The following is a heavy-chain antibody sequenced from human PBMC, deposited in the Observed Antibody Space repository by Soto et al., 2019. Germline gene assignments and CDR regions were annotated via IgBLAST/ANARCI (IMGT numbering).Heavy chain of an antibody. CDR1: GFTFSSYA. D-gene: IGHD3-10*01. CDR2: ISGSGVNT. J-gene: IGHJ5*01. Sequence: GGSLRLSCAASGFTFSSYAMNWVRQAPGKGLEWVSVISGSGVNTHYADSVKGRFTISRDNSKNTLYLQINSLRAEDTAVYYCAKVGSGSYSAHSRGQGTLVTVSS. V-gene: IGHV3-23*01. CDR3: AKVGSGSYSAHS.